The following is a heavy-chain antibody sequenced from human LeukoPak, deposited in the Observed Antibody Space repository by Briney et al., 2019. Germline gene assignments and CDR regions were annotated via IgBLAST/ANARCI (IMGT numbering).Heavy chain of an antibody. J-gene: IGHJ6*03. CDR2: ILFDGSNK. D-gene: IGHD5-18*01. CDR1: GFTFSNYG. Sequence: GGSLRLSCAASGFTFSNYGMHWVRQAPGKGLEWVAFILFDGSNKYYADSVKGRFTISRDNYKNTLYLQMNSLRAEDTAVYYCAKGIQLWQYYYMDVWGKGTTVTISS. CDR3: AKGIQLWQYYYMDV. V-gene: IGHV3-30*02.